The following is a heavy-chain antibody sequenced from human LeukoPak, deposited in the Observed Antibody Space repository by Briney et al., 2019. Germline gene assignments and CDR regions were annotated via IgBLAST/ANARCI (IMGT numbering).Heavy chain of an antibody. CDR2: INPNSGGT. CDR1: GYTFTDYY. J-gene: IGHJ4*02. V-gene: IGHV1-2*02. Sequence: ASVKVSCKTSGYTFTDYYMHWVRQAPGQRLEWMGWINPNSGGTNYAQKFQGGVTMTRDTSISTAYMELSRLRSDDTAVYYCARETYYYDSRGYYPYYFDYWGQGTLVTVSS. D-gene: IGHD3-22*01. CDR3: ARETYYYDSRGYYPYYFDY.